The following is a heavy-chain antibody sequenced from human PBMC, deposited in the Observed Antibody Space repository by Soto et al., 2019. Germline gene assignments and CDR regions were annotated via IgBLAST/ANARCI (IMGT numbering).Heavy chain of an antibody. V-gene: IGHV3-11*06. CDR2: ISSSSSYT. CDR1: GFTFNDYY. Sequence: GGSLRLSCAASGFTFNDYYMSCIRQAPGKGLEWVSYISSSSSYTNYADSVKGRFTISRNNAKNSLYLQMNSLRAEDTAVYYCARALLVAGDLDYWGQGTLVTVSS. J-gene: IGHJ4*02. D-gene: IGHD7-27*01. CDR3: ARALLVAGDLDY.